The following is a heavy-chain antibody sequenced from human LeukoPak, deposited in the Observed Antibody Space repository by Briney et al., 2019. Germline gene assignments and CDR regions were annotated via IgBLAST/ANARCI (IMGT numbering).Heavy chain of an antibody. J-gene: IGHJ4*02. D-gene: IGHD6-6*01. CDR1: GFTFSSYA. CDR3: AKSSKNSSSREFDY. CDR2: ISGSGGST. Sequence: GVLRLSCAASGFTFSSYAMSWVRQAPGKGLEWVSAISGSGGSTYYADSVEGRFTISRDNSKNTLYLQMNSLRAEDTAVYYCAKSSKNSSSREFDYWGQGTLVTVSS. V-gene: IGHV3-23*01.